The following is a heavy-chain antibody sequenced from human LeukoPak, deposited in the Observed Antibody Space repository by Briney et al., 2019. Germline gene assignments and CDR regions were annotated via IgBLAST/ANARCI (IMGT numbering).Heavy chain of an antibody. CDR3: ASTLRFLPYRRFDY. V-gene: IGHV4-38-2*01. J-gene: IGHJ4*02. CDR1: GFTFSSYA. CDR2: IYQSGSGSS. D-gene: IGHD3-3*01. Sequence: PGGSLRLSCAASGFTFSSYAMSWVRQPPGKGLEWIGSIYQSGSGSSYYNPSLKSRVTISGDTSKNHFFLRLSSVTAADTAVYYCASTLRFLPYRRFDYWGQGTLVTVPS.